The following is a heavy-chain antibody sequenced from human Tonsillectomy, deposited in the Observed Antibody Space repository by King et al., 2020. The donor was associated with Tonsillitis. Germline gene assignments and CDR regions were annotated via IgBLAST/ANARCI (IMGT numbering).Heavy chain of an antibody. Sequence: QLVQSGAEVKKPGASVKVSCKASGYTFTTYAMHWVRQAPGQRLEWMGWINAGNGNTKYSQKFQGRVTITRDTSASTAYMELSSLGSDDTAVYYCARAGYCITTSCSDAFDSWGQGTMVTASS. D-gene: IGHD2-2*01. V-gene: IGHV1-3*01. CDR3: ARAGYCITTSCSDAFDS. CDR1: GYTFTTYA. CDR2: INAGNGNT. J-gene: IGHJ3*02.